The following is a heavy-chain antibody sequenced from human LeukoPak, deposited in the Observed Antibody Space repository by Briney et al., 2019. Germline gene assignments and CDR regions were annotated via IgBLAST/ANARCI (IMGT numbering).Heavy chain of an antibody. V-gene: IGHV3-53*01. CDR2: IYSGGST. CDR1: GFTVSSNY. J-gene: IGHJ4*02. D-gene: IGHD1-1*01. Sequence: TGGSLRLSCAASGFTVSSNYMSWVRQAPGKGLEWVSVIYSGGSTNYADSVKGRLTIYRDNSKNSLYLQMNSLRAEDTAVYYCARDRVNWNDVGGLFDYWGQGTLVTVSS. CDR3: ARDRVNWNDVGGLFDY.